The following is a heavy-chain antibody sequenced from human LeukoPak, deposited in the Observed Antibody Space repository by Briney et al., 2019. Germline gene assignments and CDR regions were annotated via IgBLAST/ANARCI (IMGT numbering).Heavy chain of an antibody. D-gene: IGHD5-18*01. CDR2: IYYSGST. V-gene: IGHV4-59*08. CDR3: ARLPGKTWIQLWSPRVFDY. Sequence: SETLSLTCTVSGSSISSYYWSWIRQPPGKGLEWIGYIYYSGSTNYNPSLKSRVTISVDTSKNQFSLKLSSVTAADTAVYYCARLPGKTWIQLWSPRVFDYWGQGTLVTVSS. CDR1: GSSISSYY. J-gene: IGHJ4*02.